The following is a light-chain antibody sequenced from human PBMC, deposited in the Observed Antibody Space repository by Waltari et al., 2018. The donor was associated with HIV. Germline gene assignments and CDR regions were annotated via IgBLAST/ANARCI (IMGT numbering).Light chain of an antibody. CDR1: SGSIASNY. CDR2: ADN. CDR3: QSYDSSSQV. V-gene: IGLV6-57*01. Sequence: NFMLTQPHSVSESPGKTVTISCTRSSGSIASNYVQWYQQRPGSSPTTVIYADNQRPSGVPGLFSGSIDSSSNSASLTISGLKTEDEADYYCQSYDSSSQVFGGGTKLTVL. J-gene: IGLJ3*02.